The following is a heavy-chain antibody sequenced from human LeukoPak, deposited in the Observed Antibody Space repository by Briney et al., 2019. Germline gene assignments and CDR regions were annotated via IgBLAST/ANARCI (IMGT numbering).Heavy chain of an antibody. CDR2: IYYSGST. D-gene: IGHD3-22*01. CDR1: GGSISSSSYY. CDR3: ARGTYYYDSSGYYHPYWYFDL. V-gene: IGHV4-39*01. Sequence: PSETLSLTCTVSGGSISSSSYYWGWIRQPPGKGLEWIGSIYYSGSTYYNPSLKSRVTISVDTSKNQFSLKLSSATAADTAVYYCARGTYYYDSSGYYHPYWYFDLWGRGTLVTVSS. J-gene: IGHJ2*01.